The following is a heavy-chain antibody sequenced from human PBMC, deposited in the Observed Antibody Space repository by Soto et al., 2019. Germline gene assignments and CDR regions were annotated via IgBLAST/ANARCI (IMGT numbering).Heavy chain of an antibody. D-gene: IGHD3-9*01. CDR2: IWYDGSNK. CDR3: ARDPVRESSYDIVTGYYTYYVDF. V-gene: IGHV3-33*01. CDR1: GFTFSSYG. J-gene: IGHJ4*02. Sequence: PGGSLRLSCAASGFTFSSYGMHWVRQAPGKGLEWVAVIWYDGSNKYYLDSVKGRFTISRDNSKNTLTLQMNSLRVEDTAVYYCARDPVRESSYDIVTGYYTYYVDFWGQGTLVTVSS.